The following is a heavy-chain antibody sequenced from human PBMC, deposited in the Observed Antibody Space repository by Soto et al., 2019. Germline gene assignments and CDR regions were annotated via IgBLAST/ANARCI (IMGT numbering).Heavy chain of an antibody. J-gene: IGHJ6*02. CDR2: ISGSGGST. CDR3: ANKVVETIFGVVPYGHYYGMDV. V-gene: IGHV3-23*01. D-gene: IGHD3-3*01. Sequence: PGGSLRLSCASSGFPFSSYAMSWVRQAPGKGLEWVSAISGSGGSTYYADSVKGRFTISRDNSKNTLYLQMNSLRAEDTAVYYCANKVVETIFGVVPYGHYYGMDVWGQGTTVTVSS. CDR1: GFPFSSYA.